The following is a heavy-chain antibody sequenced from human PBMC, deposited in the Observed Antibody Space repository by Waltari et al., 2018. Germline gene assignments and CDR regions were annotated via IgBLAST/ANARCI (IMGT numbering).Heavy chain of an antibody. D-gene: IGHD7-27*01. CDR2: LYHSGST. V-gene: IGHV4-38-2*01. CDR3: ARVSRSGQRLGVFDY. CDR1: GYSVSSGYF. J-gene: IGHJ4*02. Sequence: QVQLQESGPGLVKPSETLSLSCAVSGYSVSSGYFWGWIRQPPGKGLEWIGTLYHSGSTYYNPSLNSRVTISIDTSKNQFSLIVSSVTAADTAVYYCARVSRSGQRLGVFDYWGQGTLVTVSA.